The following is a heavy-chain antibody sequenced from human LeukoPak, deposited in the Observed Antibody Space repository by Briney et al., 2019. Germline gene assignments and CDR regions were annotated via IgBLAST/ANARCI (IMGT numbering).Heavy chain of an antibody. V-gene: IGHV4-59*01. CDR2: IYYSGST. CDR1: GGSISSYY. D-gene: IGHD1-26*01. CDR3: ARGGREDGGYYYGMDV. Sequence: SETLSLTCTVSGGSISSYYWSWIRQPPGKGLEWIGYIYYSGSTNYNPSLKSRATISVDTSKNQFSLKLSSVTAADTAVYYCARGGREDGGYYYGMDVWGQGTTVTVSS. J-gene: IGHJ6*02.